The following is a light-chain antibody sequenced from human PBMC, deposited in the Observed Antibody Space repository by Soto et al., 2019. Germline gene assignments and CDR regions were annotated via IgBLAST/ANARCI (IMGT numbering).Light chain of an antibody. CDR2: EVN. CDR1: SSDVGAYNY. V-gene: IGLV2-8*01. J-gene: IGLJ2*01. Sequence: QSVLTQPPSASGSPGQSVTIPCTGTSSDVGAYNYVSWYQQHPGKAPKLMIYEVNKRPSGVPDRFSGSKSGNTASLTVSGLQAEDEADYYCISYAGSNNWVVFGGGTKVTVL. CDR3: ISYAGSNNWVV.